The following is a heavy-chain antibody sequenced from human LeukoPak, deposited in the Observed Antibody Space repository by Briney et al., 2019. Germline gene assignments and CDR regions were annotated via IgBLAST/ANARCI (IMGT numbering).Heavy chain of an antibody. CDR3: ASRYGSGSFSDD. CDR1: GGSISSPNW. V-gene: IGHV4-4*02. CDR2: IYHRGNT. D-gene: IGHD3-10*01. J-gene: IGHJ4*02. Sequence: SGTLSLTCTVSGGSISSPNWWSWVRQPPGKGLEWIGEIYHRGNTNYNPSLESRVTISIDKSKNQFSLKLTSVTAADTAFYYCASRYGSGSFSDDWGQGTLVTVSS.